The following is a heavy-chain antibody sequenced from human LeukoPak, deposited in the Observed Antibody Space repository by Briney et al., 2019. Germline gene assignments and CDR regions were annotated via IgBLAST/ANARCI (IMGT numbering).Heavy chain of an antibody. CDR1: GYSFTSYW. V-gene: IGHV5-51*01. Sequence: GESLKISCKGSGYSFTSYWIGWVRQMPGKGLEWMGIIYPGDSDTRYSPSFQGQVTISADKSISTAYLQWSSLKASDTAMYYCARQYCSSTSCYLGLFDAFDIWGQGTMVTVSS. D-gene: IGHD2-2*01. CDR2: IYPGDSDT. CDR3: ARQYCSSTSCYLGLFDAFDI. J-gene: IGHJ3*02.